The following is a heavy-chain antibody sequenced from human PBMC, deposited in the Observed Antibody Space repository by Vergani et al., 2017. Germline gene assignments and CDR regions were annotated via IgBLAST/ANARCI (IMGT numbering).Heavy chain of an antibody. CDR2: INSDGSRT. V-gene: IGHV3-74*01. D-gene: IGHD2-2*01. CDR3: AKDIVVVPAATTYNWFDP. CDR1: GFTFSSYW. Sequence: VQLVESGGGLVQPGGSLRLSCAASGFTFSSYWMHWVRQAPGKGLVWVSRINSDGSRTNYADSVKGRFTISRDNAKNTLYLQMNSLRAEDTAVYYCAKDIVVVPAATTYNWFDPWGQGTLVTVSS. J-gene: IGHJ5*02.